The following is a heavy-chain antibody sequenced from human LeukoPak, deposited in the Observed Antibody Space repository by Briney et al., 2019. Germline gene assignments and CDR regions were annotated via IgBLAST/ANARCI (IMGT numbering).Heavy chain of an antibody. CDR1: GLTFSSHW. V-gene: IGHV3-21*01. CDR3: ARDGSGRNIDY. J-gene: IGHJ4*02. CDR2: ISSSSSYI. Sequence: GGSLRLSCAASGLTFSSHWMHWVRQAPGKGLEWVSSISSSSSYIYYADSVKGRFTISRDNAKNSLYLQMNSLRAEDTAVYYCARDGSGRNIDYWGQGTLVTVSS. D-gene: IGHD6-19*01.